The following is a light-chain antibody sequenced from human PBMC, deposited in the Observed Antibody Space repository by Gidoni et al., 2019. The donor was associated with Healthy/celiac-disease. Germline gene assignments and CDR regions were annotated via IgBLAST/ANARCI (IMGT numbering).Light chain of an antibody. Sequence: EIVLTQSPATLSLSPGERATLPCRASQSVSSYLAWYQQKPGQAPRLLIYDASNRATGIPARFSGSGSGTDFTLTISSLEPEDFAVSYCQQRSNWPLFGGGTKVEIK. CDR2: DAS. J-gene: IGKJ4*01. CDR3: QQRSNWPL. CDR1: QSVSSY. V-gene: IGKV3-11*01.